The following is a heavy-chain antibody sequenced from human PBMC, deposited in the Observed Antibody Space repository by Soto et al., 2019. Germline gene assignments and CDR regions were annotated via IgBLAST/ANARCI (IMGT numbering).Heavy chain of an antibody. CDR2: INAGNGDT. J-gene: IGHJ4*02. Sequence: ASVKVSCKASRYSFTTYALHWVRQAPGQRLEWMGWINAGNGDTKYSEKFQGRVTITRDTSANTAYMELSSLRSEDTSVYYCARDPPTGAALRPYHFDYCGPGPLVTVST. CDR3: ARDPPTGAALRPYHFDY. D-gene: IGHD1-1*01. CDR1: RYSFTTYA. V-gene: IGHV1-3*01.